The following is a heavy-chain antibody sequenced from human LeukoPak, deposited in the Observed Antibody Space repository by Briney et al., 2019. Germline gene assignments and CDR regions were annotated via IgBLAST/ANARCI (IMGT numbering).Heavy chain of an antibody. CDR3: ARLSVCPRSLFDY. Sequence: GGSLTLSCTASGFTFRRYGMPGVRQAPGKARVGVSRISPGGSSVIYADSEGGRYPIPRDNAKNTLYAQVNTRRPGHAAVLHCARLSVCPRSLFDYWGQGTLVTVSS. CDR1: GFTFRRYG. J-gene: IGHJ4*02. CDR2: ISPGGSSV. V-gene: IGHV3-74*01. D-gene: IGHD5/OR15-5a*01.